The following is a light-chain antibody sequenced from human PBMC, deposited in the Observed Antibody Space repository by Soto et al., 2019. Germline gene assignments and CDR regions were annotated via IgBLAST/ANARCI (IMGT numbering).Light chain of an antibody. V-gene: IGKV3D-15*01. Sequence: TQCTAILSVSPRQKVILSCRASQSISSYLAWYQQRPGQPSRLLIYDASNRATGIPARFSGSGSGTDFTLTITSLQSEDFAVYYCQQYDNWPWTFGQGTKVDI. J-gene: IGKJ1*01. CDR2: DAS. CDR3: QQYDNWPWT. CDR1: QSISSY.